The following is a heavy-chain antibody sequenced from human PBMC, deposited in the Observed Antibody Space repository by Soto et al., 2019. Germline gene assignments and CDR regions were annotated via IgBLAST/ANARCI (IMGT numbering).Heavy chain of an antibody. Sequence: SETLSLTCAVYGGSFSGYYWSWIRQPPGKGLEWIGEINHSGSTNYNPSLKSRVTISVDTSKNQFSLKLSSVTAADTAVYYCARAPKGSGSPQTRPDFWGQGTLVTVSS. J-gene: IGHJ4*02. V-gene: IGHV4-34*01. D-gene: IGHD6-25*01. CDR3: ARAPKGSGSPQTRPDF. CDR1: GGSFSGYY. CDR2: INHSGST.